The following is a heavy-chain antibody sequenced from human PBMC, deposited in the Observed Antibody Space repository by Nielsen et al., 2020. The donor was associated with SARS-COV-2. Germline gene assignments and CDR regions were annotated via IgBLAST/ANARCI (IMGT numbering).Heavy chain of an antibody. D-gene: IGHD6-13*01. J-gene: IGHJ4*02. V-gene: IGHV5-51*01. CDR3: ARSGGGNSWSDREIDY. CDR2: IYPGDSDT. Sequence: GGSLRLSCKGSGYSFTSYWIGWVRQMPGKGLEWMGIIYPGDSDTRYSPSFQGQVTISADKSISTAYLQWSSLKASDTAMYYCARSGGGNSWSDREIDYWGQGTLVTVSS. CDR1: GYSFTSYW.